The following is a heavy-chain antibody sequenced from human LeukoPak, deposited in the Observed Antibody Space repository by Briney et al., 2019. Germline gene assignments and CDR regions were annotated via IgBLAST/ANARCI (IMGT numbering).Heavy chain of an antibody. CDR2: INPNSGGT. D-gene: IGHD6-19*01. CDR1: GYTFTDYY. Sequence: ASVTVSCKASGYTFTDYYMHWVRQAPGQGLEWLGWINPNSGGTNYPPKFQGRLTMTRDTSISTAYMELTRLTSDDTAVYYCAREGPRSKGSGGAAFYIWGQGTMVTVSS. CDR3: AREGPRSKGSGGAAFYI. J-gene: IGHJ3*02. V-gene: IGHV1-2*02.